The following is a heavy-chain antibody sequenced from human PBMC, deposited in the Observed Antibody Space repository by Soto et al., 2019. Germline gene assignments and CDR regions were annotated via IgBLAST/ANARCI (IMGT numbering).Heavy chain of an antibody. CDR3: ARGSMVRGPTPFDY. Sequence: PSDTLYLTCNVSGGSIRSYYWNWIRHPPGKTLEWIGDVYYSGSANYNPSLKSRVTISVDMSRNQFSLKLNSVTAADTAVYYCARGSMVRGPTPFDYWGQGTLVTVSS. D-gene: IGHD3-10*01. V-gene: IGHV4-59*07. CDR1: GGSIRSYY. J-gene: IGHJ4*02. CDR2: VYYSGSA.